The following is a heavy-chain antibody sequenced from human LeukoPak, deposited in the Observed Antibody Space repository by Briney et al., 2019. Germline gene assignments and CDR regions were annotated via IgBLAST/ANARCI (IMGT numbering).Heavy chain of an antibody. J-gene: IGHJ4*02. CDR2: ISYDGRNK. V-gene: IGHV3-30*18. CDR3: AKGPLRGTAAAIDY. Sequence: PGGPLRPSSAPPGSTLNNYGMHWVRQAPGKGLEWVAVISYDGRNKHYPDSVKGRFTISRDISTDTLWLQMDSLRTEDTAVYYCAKGPLRGTAAAIDYWGQGTLVTVSS. CDR1: GSTLNNYG. D-gene: IGHD2-2*01.